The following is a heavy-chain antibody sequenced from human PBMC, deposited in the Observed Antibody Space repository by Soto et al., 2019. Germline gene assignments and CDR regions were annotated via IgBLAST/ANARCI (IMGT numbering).Heavy chain of an antibody. D-gene: IGHD7-27*01. CDR3: ARGPSGDKVDS. Sequence: QVQLQESGPGLVKPSQTLSLTCTVSGGSISTVDYWWSWIRHPPAMGLEWIGHIYDGGRTYNNPSLESRVTMSVDTSKSQLSLTLSSVSAADTAVYYCARGPSGDKVDSWGQGTLVTVSS. J-gene: IGHJ4*02. CDR2: IYDGGRT. V-gene: IGHV4-30-4*01. CDR1: GGSISTVDYW.